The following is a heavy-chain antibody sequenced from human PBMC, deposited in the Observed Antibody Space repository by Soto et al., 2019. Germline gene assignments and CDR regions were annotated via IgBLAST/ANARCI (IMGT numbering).Heavy chain of an antibody. Sequence: GASVKVSCKASGGTFSSYAISWVRQAPGQGLEWMGGIIPIFGTANYAQKFQGRVTITADESTSTAYMELSSLRSEDTAVYYCARDGCISTSCYNASWFDPWGQGTLVTVSS. V-gene: IGHV1-69*13. J-gene: IGHJ5*02. CDR3: ARDGCISTSCYNASWFDP. CDR1: GGTFSSYA. D-gene: IGHD2-2*02. CDR2: IIPIFGTA.